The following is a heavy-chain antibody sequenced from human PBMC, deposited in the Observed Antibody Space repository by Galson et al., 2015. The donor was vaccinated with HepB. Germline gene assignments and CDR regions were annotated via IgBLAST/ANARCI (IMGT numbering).Heavy chain of an antibody. Sequence: SLRLSCAASGFTFSSYGMHWVRQAPGKGLEWVAVIWYDGSNKYYADSVKGRFTISRDNSKNTLYLQMNSLRAEDTAVYYCARQNPPGWSIYYYYYMDVWGKGTTVTVSS. J-gene: IGHJ6*03. V-gene: IGHV3-33*01. CDR1: GFTFSSYG. CDR2: IWYDGSNK. D-gene: IGHD2-15*01. CDR3: ARQNPPGWSIYYYYYMDV.